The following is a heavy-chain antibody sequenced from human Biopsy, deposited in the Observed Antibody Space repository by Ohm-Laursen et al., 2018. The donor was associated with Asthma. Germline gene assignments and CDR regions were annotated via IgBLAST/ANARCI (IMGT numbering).Heavy chain of an antibody. D-gene: IGHD3-3*01. V-gene: IGHV3-30-3*01. CDR2: VSYDGGVV. Sequence: SLRLPCAASGRHFGSYNMHWVRQAPGKGLEWVAVVSYDGGVVHYADSMKGRFTISRDNAKSTLYLQMNRLRTDDTAVYFCAKRRGYSDLTDFDHWGQGTLVTVSS. CDR1: GRHFGSYN. J-gene: IGHJ4*02. CDR3: AKRRGYSDLTDFDH.